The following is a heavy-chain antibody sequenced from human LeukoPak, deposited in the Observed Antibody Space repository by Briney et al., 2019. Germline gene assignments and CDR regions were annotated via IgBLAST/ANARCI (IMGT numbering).Heavy chain of an antibody. Sequence: SETLSLTCTVSGGSISSSSYYWGWIRQPPGKGLEWIGSIYYSGSTYYNPSLKSRVTISVDTSKNQFSLNLSSVTAADTAVYYCARHRTQYDYGDSWGHGTLVTVSS. J-gene: IGHJ4*03. D-gene: IGHD4-17*01. CDR1: GGSISSSSYY. CDR2: IYYSGST. CDR3: ARHRTQYDYGDS. V-gene: IGHV4-39*01.